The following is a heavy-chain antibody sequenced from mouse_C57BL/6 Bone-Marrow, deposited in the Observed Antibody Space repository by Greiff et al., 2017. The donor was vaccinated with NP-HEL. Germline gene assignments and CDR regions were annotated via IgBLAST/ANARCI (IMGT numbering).Heavy chain of an antibody. V-gene: IGHV2-2*01. CDR2: IWSGGST. Sequence: VHLVESGPGLVQPSQSLSITCTVSGFSLTSYGVHWVRQSPGKGLEWLGVIWSGGSTDYNAAFISRLSISKDNSKSLVFFKMNSLQADDTAIYYCARNWYYDYGLDYWGQGTTLTVSS. J-gene: IGHJ2*01. CDR1: GFSLTSYG. CDR3: ARNWYYDYGLDY. D-gene: IGHD2-4*01.